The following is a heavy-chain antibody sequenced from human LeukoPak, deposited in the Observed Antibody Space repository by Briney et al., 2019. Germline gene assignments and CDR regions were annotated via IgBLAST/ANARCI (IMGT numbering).Heavy chain of an antibody. V-gene: IGHV4-34*01. CDR1: GGSFSDYS. CDR2: INHSGST. J-gene: IGHJ5*02. Sequence: SETLSLTCAVYGGSFSDYSWSWIRQPPGKGLEWIGEINHSGSTNYNPSLKSRVTMSVDTSKNQFSVKLSPVTAADTAVYYCARHGVATWFDPWGQGTLVTVSS. D-gene: IGHD2-15*01. CDR3: ARHGVATWFDP.